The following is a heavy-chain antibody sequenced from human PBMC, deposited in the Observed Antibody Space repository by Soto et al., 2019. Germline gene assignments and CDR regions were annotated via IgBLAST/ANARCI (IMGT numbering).Heavy chain of an antibody. CDR3: ATPACAATWCSPSHNLDH. CDR2: INPLSGIP. J-gene: IGHJ4*02. V-gene: IGHV1-69*09. CDR1: GGTFVRHV. Sequence: QVQLVQSGAEVKKPESSVKVSCKTSGGTFVRHVISWVRQAPGQGPEWMGKINPLSGIPNYAQKFQDRVTFTADTDSSTAYMELSSLRSYDTALYYCATPACAATWCSPSHNLDHWGQGTLFTVSS. D-gene: IGHD2-2*01.